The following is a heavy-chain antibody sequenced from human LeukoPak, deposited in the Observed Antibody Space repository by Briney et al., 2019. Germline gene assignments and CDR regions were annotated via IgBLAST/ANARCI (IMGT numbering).Heavy chain of an antibody. Sequence: GSSVKVSCKASGGTFSSYAISWVRQAPGQGLERMGGIIPIFGTANYAQKFQGRVTITADKSTSTAYMELSSLRSEDTAVYYCAREKPSIAAAVYWELDYWGQGTLVTVSS. J-gene: IGHJ4*02. CDR3: AREKPSIAAAVYWELDY. V-gene: IGHV1-69*06. CDR2: IIPIFGTA. D-gene: IGHD6-13*01. CDR1: GGTFSSYA.